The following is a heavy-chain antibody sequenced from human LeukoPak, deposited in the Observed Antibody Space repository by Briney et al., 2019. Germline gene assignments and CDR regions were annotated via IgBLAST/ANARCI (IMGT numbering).Heavy chain of an antibody. D-gene: IGHD5-18*01. CDR1: GGSFSTYS. V-gene: IGHV4-4*07. J-gene: IGHJ6*03. Sequence: SETLSLTCTVSGGSFSTYSWSWIRQPAVKGLEWIGRIYTSGSTNYNPSLKSRVTLSVDTSKNQFSLKLSSVTAADTAVYYCARTTEGGYTYGYFYYYYMDVWGKGTTVTISS. CDR2: IYTSGST. CDR3: ARTTEGGYTYGYFYYYYMDV.